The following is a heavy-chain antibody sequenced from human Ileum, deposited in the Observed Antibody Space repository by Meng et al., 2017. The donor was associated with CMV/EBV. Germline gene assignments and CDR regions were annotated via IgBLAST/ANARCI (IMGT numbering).Heavy chain of an antibody. J-gene: IGHJ4*02. CDR3: VRFMAGWYYFEY. D-gene: IGHD6-19*01. V-gene: IGHV3-20*04. CDR1: GFMFEDYA. Sequence: GESLKISCAASGFMFEDYAMRWVRQAPGKGLEWVSGINWNGGTTDYADSVKGRFTISRDNSKNTLYLQMSSLRAEDTAMYFCVRFMAGWYYFEYWGQGTLVTVSS. CDR2: INWNGGTT.